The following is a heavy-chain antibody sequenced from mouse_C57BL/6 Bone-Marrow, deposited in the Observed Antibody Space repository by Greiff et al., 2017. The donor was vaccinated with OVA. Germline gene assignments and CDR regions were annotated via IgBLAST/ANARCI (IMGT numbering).Heavy chain of an antibody. J-gene: IGHJ4*01. CDR2: IFPGSGST. CDR3: NYAMDY. CDR1: GYTFTDYY. Sequence: VQLQESGPELVKPGASVKISCKASGYTFTDYYINWVKQRPGQGLEWIGWIFPGSGSTYYNEKFKGKATLTVDKSSSTVYMLLSSLTSEDSAVYFVNYAMDYWGQGTAVTVTS. V-gene: IGHV1-75*01.